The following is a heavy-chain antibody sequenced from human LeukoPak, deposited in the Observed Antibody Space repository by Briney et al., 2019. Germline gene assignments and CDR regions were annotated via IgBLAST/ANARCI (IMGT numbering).Heavy chain of an antibody. CDR2: INHSGST. J-gene: IGHJ4*02. D-gene: IGHD3-16*02. Sequence: SETLSLTCAVYGGSFSGYYWSWIRQPPGKGLEWIGEINHSGSTNYNPSLKSRVTISVDTSKNQFSLKLSSVAAADTAVYYCASSAQYDYVWGSYRHWGQGTLVTVSS. CDR1: GGSFSGYY. CDR3: ASSAQYDYVWGSYRH. V-gene: IGHV4-34*01.